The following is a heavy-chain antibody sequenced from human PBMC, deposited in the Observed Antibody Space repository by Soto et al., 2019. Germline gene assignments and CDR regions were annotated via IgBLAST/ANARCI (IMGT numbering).Heavy chain of an antibody. Sequence: QVQLVESGGGVVQPGRSLRLSCAASGFTFSNYGMHWVRQAPGKGLEWVAVIAYNGSRNAYADAVKGRFTISRDNSKNTLHLQMNSLRGADTAVYYCAAEYSSSSELCYWGQGTLVTVSS. CDR3: AAEYSSSSELCY. D-gene: IGHD6-6*01. V-gene: IGHV3-30*03. J-gene: IGHJ4*02. CDR1: GFTFSNYG. CDR2: IAYNGSRN.